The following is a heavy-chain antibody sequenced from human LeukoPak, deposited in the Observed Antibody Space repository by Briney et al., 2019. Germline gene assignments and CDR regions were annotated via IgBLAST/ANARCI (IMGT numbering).Heavy chain of an antibody. J-gene: IGHJ4*02. V-gene: IGHV3-30*04. CDR1: GFTFSSYA. Sequence: GSLRLSCAASGFTFSSYAMHWVRQAPGKGLEWVAVISYDGSNKYYADSVKGRFTISRDNSKNTLYLQMNSLRAEDTAVYYCARGPENDFTFDYWGQGTLVTVSS. CDR2: ISYDGSNK. CDR3: ARGPENDFTFDY. D-gene: IGHD2-21*02.